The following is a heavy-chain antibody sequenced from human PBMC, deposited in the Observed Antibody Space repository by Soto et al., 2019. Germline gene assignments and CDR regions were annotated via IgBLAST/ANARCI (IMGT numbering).Heavy chain of an antibody. CDR3: ARHSSSGSRNWFDP. V-gene: IGHV4-39*01. D-gene: IGHD6-19*01. CDR2: IYYSGST. Sequence: PSETLSLTCSVSGGSINSSSYFWGWVHQPPGKGLEWIGSIYYSGSTYYNPSLRSRVTISVDTSKNQFSLKLSSVTAADTAVFYCARHSSSGSRNWFDPWGQGTLVTVSS. J-gene: IGHJ5*02. CDR1: GGSINSSSYF.